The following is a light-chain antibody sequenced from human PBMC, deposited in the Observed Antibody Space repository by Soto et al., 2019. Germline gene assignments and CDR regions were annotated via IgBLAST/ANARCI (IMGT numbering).Light chain of an antibody. CDR3: QQYGSSSWT. V-gene: IGKV3-20*01. CDR2: GAS. Sequence: EIVLTQSQGTLSLSPGESATLSFRASQSVSSNLAWYQQKPGQAPRLLIYGASSRATGIPDRFSGSGSGTDFTLTISRLEPEDFAVYYCQQYGSSSWTFGQGTKVDIK. J-gene: IGKJ1*01. CDR1: QSVSSN.